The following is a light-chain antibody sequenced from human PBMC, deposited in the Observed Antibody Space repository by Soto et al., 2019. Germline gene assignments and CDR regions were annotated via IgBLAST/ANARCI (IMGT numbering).Light chain of an antibody. Sequence: EIVMTQSPATLSVSPGERAALCCRTSQSVSSNLAWYQQKPGQAPRLLIYGASTRATGIPARFSGSGSGTEFTLTISSLQSEDFAVYYCQQYNNWLFTFGPGTKVDIK. CDR1: QSVSSN. CDR2: GAS. CDR3: QQYNNWLFT. V-gene: IGKV3-15*01. J-gene: IGKJ3*01.